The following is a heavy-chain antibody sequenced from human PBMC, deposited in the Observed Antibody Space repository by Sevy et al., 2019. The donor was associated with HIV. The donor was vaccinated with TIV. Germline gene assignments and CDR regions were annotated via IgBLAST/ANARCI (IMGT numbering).Heavy chain of an antibody. J-gene: IGHJ4*02. D-gene: IGHD6-13*01. CDR1: GYTFSSYG. Sequence: ASVKVSCKASGYTFSSYGISWVRQAPGQGLEWMGWINTYDGNTKYAQKVQGRVALTTDTSTGTAYMEVGSLRSDDTAVYHCAKGAHPQRSNSWYDYWGQGTLVTVSS. V-gene: IGHV1-18*01. CDR3: AKGAHPQRSNSWYDY. CDR2: INTYDGNT.